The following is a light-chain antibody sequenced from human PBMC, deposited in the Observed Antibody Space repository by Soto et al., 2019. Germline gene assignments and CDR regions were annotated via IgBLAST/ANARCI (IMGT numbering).Light chain of an antibody. CDR2: AAS. J-gene: IGKJ2*01. Sequence: DIQMTQSPSSLSASVGDRVTITCRASQSISSYLNWYQQKPGKAPKRLIYAASSLQSGVTSRFSGTRSRKNITLTIISLQPENFATYYCQKRYSTPYTFGQRTKLVIK. CDR3: QKRYSTPYT. V-gene: IGKV1-39*01. CDR1: QSISSY.